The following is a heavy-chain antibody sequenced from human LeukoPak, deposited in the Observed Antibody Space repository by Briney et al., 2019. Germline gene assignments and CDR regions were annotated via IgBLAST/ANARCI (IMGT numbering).Heavy chain of an antibody. V-gene: IGHV3-15*01. CDR3: TTVQGFWSGYYPFDY. D-gene: IGHD3-3*01. Sequence: GGSLRLSCAASGFTFSNAWMSWVRQAPGKGLEWVGRIKSKTDGGTTDYAAPVKGRFTISRDDSKNTLYLQMNSLKTEDTAVYYCTTVQGFWSGYYPFDYWGQGTLVTVSS. CDR1: GFTFSNAW. J-gene: IGHJ4*02. CDR2: IKSKTDGGTT.